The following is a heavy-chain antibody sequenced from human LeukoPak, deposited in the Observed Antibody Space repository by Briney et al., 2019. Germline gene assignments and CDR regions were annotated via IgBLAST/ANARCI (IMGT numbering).Heavy chain of an antibody. Sequence: GGSLRLSCAASGFSFSTYWMTWVRQAPGKGLEWVANMKQDGSEKYYVDSVKGRFTISRDNAKNSLYLQMNSLRVEDTAVYYCARGIEDSRAQPVSQWFDPWGQGTLVTVSS. J-gene: IGHJ5*02. CDR1: GFSFSTYW. CDR2: MKQDGSEK. V-gene: IGHV3-7*04. D-gene: IGHD3/OR15-3a*01. CDR3: ARGIEDSRAQPVSQWFDP.